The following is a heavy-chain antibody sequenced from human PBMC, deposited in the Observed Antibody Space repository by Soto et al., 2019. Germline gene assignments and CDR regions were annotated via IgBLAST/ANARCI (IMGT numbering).Heavy chain of an antibody. Sequence: QITLKESGPTLVKPTQTLTLTCTFSGFSLTTSEVGVGWIRQPPGKALEWLALIYWDDDKRYSPSLKSRLTXTKXTSKNQVVLTMTNMDPLDTATYYCAHRFDWYYFDYWGQGTLVTVSS. V-gene: IGHV2-5*02. CDR1: GFSLTTSEVG. CDR2: IYWDDDK. D-gene: IGHD3-9*01. J-gene: IGHJ4*02. CDR3: AHRFDWYYFDY.